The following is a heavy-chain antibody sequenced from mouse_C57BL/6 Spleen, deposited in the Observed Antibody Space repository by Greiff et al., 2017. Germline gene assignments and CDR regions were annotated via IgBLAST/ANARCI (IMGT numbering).Heavy chain of an antibody. CDR1: GFTFSDYG. J-gene: IGHJ4*01. D-gene: IGHD2-4*01. CDR3: ARGDYGFPYYAMDY. V-gene: IGHV5-17*01. Sequence: EVHLVESGGGLVKPGGSLKLSCAASGFTFSDYGMHWVRQAPEKGLEWVAYISSGSSTIYYADTVKGRFTISRDNAKNTLFLQMTSLRSEDTAMDYCARGDYGFPYYAMDYWGQGTSVTVSS. CDR2: ISSGSSTI.